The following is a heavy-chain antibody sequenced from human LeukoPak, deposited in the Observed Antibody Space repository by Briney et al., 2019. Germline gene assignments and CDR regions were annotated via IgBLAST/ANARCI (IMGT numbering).Heavy chain of an antibody. CDR1: GFTFDDYA. V-gene: IGHV3-9*01. D-gene: IGHD6-19*01. CDR2: ISWNSGII. J-gene: IGHJ5*02. CDR3: ARDHSSGWYNWFDP. Sequence: PGGSLRLSCAASGFTFDDYAMYWVRQAPGKGLEWVSGISWNSGIIGYADSVKGRFTISRDNAKNSLYLQMNSLRAEDTAVYYCARDHSSGWYNWFDPWGQGTLVTVSS.